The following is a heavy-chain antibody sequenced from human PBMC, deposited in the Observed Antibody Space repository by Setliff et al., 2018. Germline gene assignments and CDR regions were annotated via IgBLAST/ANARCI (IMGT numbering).Heavy chain of an antibody. D-gene: IGHD3-3*01. J-gene: IGHJ5*02. V-gene: IGHV1-69*13. Sequence: SVKVSCKASGGTFSSYGISWVRQAPGQGLEWMGGIIPIFGTANYAQKFQGRVTITADESTSTAYMELSSLRSEDTAVYYCARDTYIGDFWSGYYIQGRFDPWGQGTLVTVSS. CDR3: ARDTYIGDFWSGYYIQGRFDP. CDR1: GGTFSSYG. CDR2: IIPIFGTA.